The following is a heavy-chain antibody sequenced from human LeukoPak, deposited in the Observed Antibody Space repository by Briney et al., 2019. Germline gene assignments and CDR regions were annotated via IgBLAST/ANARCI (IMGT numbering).Heavy chain of an antibody. CDR2: IYYSGST. Sequence: SETPSLTCTVSGGSISSSSYYWGWIRQPPGKGLEWIGSIYYSGSTYYNPSLKSRVTISVDTSKNQFSLKLSSVTAADTAVYYCARPPTIFGVAPGGFDPWGQGTLVTVSS. CDR3: ARPPTIFGVAPGGFDP. V-gene: IGHV4-39*01. D-gene: IGHD3-3*01. CDR1: GGSISSSSYY. J-gene: IGHJ5*02.